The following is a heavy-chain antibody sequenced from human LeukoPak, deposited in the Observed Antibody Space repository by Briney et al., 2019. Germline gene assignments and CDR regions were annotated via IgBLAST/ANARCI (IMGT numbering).Heavy chain of an antibody. CDR1: GFTFSSYG. J-gene: IGHJ4*02. CDR3: LRGDRRDY. CDR2: ISGSGGST. V-gene: IGHV3-23*01. Sequence: GGSLRLSCAASGFTFSSYGMSWVRQAPGKGLEWVSAISGSGGSTYYADSVKGRFTISRDNSKSTLYLQMNSLRAEDTAVYYCLRGDRRDYWGQGTLVTVSS.